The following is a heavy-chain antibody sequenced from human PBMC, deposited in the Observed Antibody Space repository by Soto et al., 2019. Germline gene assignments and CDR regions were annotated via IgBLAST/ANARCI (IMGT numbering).Heavy chain of an antibody. CDR3: AGGAQTVTTETFDY. V-gene: IGHV4-34*01. D-gene: IGHD4-17*01. J-gene: IGHJ4*02. Sequence: QVQLQQWGAGLLKPSETLSLTCAVYGGSFSGYYWSWIRQPPGKGLEWIGEINHSGSTNYNPSLKSRVTISVDTSKNQFSLKLSSVTAADTAVYYCAGGAQTVTTETFDYWGQGTLVTVSS. CDR1: GGSFSGYY. CDR2: INHSGST.